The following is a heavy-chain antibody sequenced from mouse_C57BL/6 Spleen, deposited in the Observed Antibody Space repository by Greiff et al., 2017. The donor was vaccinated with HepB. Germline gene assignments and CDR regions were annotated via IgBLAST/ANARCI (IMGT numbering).Heavy chain of an antibody. CDR2: IDPENGDT. V-gene: IGHV14-4*01. CDR3: TSWDRYFDV. D-gene: IGHD4-1*01. J-gene: IGHJ1*03. CDR1: GFNIKDDY. Sequence: EVQLVESGAELVRPGASVKLSCTASGFNIKDDYMHWVKQRPEQGLEWIGWIDPENGDTEYASKFQGKATITADTSSNTAYLQLSSLTSEDTAVYYCTSWDRYFDVWGTGTTVTVSS.